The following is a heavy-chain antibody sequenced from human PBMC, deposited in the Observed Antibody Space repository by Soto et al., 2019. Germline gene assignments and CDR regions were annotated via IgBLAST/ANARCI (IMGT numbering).Heavy chain of an antibody. CDR1: EFTFSTYW. CDR3: AGGNGWKSDR. V-gene: IGHV3-7*05. Sequence: EVQLVESGGGLVQPGGSLRLSCVVSEFTFSTYWMTWVRQAPGKGLEWVANIKQDGSEKNYLESVRGRFTISRDNAKMSLYLEMNSLRVEDTAVYYCAGGNGWKSDRWGQGTLVTVSA. D-gene: IGHD6-19*01. CDR2: IKQDGSEK. J-gene: IGHJ4*02.